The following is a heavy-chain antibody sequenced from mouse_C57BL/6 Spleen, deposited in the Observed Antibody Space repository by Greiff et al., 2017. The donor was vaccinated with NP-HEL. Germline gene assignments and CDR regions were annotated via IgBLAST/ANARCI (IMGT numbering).Heavy chain of an antibody. D-gene: IGHD3-1*01. J-gene: IGHJ3*01. CDR2: IDPANGNT. CDR3: ARSFGGSCFGDWFAY. Sequence: VQLKESVAELVRPGASVKLSCTASGFNIKNTYMHWVKQRPEQGLEWIGRIDPANGNTKYAPKFQGKATITADTSSNTAYLQLSSLTSEDTAIYYCARSFGGSCFGDWFAYWGQGTLVTVSA. V-gene: IGHV14-3*01. CDR1: GFNIKNTY.